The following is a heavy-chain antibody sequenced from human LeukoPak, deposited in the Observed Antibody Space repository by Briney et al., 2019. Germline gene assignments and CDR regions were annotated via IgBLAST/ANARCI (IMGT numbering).Heavy chain of an antibody. D-gene: IGHD6-19*01. Sequence: GGSLRLSCVGSGDSFIRHTMIWVRRAPGKGLEWIAYISSSGSPIYYADSVKGRFTVSRDNAKNSLYLQMNSLRAEDTAVYYCARDGSGSADFDYWGQGTLVTVSS. CDR1: GDSFIRHT. CDR3: ARDGSGSADFDY. J-gene: IGHJ4*02. CDR2: ISSSGSPI. V-gene: IGHV3-48*04.